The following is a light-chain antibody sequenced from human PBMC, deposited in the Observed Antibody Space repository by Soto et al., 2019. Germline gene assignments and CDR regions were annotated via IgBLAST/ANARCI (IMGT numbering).Light chain of an antibody. Sequence: QSVLTQPASVSGSPGQSITISCTGTSSDVGAYNFVSWYQQFPGKAPKLMIYEVSNRPSGVSDRFSGSKSGNTASLIISGLRPEDEADYYCSSYAGNNNFVVFGGGTKLTVL. CDR2: EVS. V-gene: IGLV2-14*01. CDR1: SSDVGAYNF. J-gene: IGLJ2*01. CDR3: SSYAGNNNFVV.